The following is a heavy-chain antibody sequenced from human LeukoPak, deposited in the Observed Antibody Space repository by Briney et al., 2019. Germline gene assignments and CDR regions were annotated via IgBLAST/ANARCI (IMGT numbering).Heavy chain of an antibody. J-gene: IGHJ4*02. CDR3: ARDRGFGVSFDY. V-gene: IGHV3-20*01. CDR1: GLTFDNSC. Sequence: GGSLTPSYPPAGLTFDNSCMSWVRHPPRKGLEWVSGINWNGGSTYYADSVNGRLTISRATAKNSLYPELTRLPPAAPAMYDCARDRGFGVSFDYWGQGTLVTLSS. CDR2: INWNGGST. D-gene: IGHD3-10*01.